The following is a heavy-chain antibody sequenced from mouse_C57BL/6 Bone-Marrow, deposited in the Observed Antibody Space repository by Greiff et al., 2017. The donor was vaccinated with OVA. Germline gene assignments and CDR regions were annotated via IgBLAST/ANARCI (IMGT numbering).Heavy chain of an antibody. CDR1: GFTFSDYG. D-gene: IGHD2-5*01. J-gene: IGHJ2*01. V-gene: IGHV5-17*01. CDR3: ARTSYYSNFYYFDY. Sequence: EVNVVESGGGLVKPGGSLKLSCAASGFTFSDYGMHWVRQAPEKGLEWVAYISSGSSTIYYADTVKGRFTISRDNAKNTLFLQMTSLRSEDTAMYYCARTSYYSNFYYFDYWGQGTTLTVSS. CDR2: ISSGSSTI.